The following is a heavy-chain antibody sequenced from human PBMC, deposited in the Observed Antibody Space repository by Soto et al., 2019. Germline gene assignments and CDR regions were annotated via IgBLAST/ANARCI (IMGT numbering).Heavy chain of an antibody. CDR1: GFTFSSYA. D-gene: IGHD1-26*01. CDR2: ISYDGSNK. CDR3: ARGGNDY. J-gene: IGHJ4*02. V-gene: IGHV3-30-3*01. Sequence: GGSLRLSCAASGFTFSSYAMHWVRQAPGKGLEWVAVISYDGSNKYYADSVKGRFTISRDNSKNTLYLQMNSLRAEDTAVYYCARGGNDYWGQGTLVTVSS.